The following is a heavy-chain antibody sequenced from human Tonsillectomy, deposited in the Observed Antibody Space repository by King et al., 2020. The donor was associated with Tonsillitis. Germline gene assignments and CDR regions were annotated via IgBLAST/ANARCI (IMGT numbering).Heavy chain of an antibody. Sequence: QLQESGPGLVKPSETLSLTCTVSGGSISSSSYYWGWIRQPPGKGLEWIGSIYYSGSTYYNPSLKSRVTISVDTSKNQVSLKLSSVTAADTAVYYCAGHRTGYSSGWRSDWFDPWGQGTLVTVSS. J-gene: IGHJ5*02. D-gene: IGHD6-19*01. V-gene: IGHV4-39*01. CDR3: AGHRTGYSSGWRSDWFDP. CDR1: GGSISSSSYY. CDR2: IYYSGST.